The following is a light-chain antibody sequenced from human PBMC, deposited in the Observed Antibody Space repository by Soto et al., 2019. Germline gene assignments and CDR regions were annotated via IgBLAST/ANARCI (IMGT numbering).Light chain of an antibody. CDR1: SDNY. CDR3: SSYTSSKTLL. J-gene: IGLJ1*01. V-gene: IGLV2-14*01. Sequence: QSVLTQPASVSGSPGQSITISCTGTSDNYVSWYQQHPGKVPKLMIYGVTNRPSGVSDRFSGSKSGNTASLTISGLQTEDEADYFCSSYTSSKTLLFGTGTKVTVL. CDR2: GVT.